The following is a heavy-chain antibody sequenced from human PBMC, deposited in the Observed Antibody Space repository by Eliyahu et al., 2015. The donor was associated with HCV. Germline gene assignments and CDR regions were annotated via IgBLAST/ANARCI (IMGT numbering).Heavy chain of an antibody. CDR2: IIPIFGTA. CDR1: GGTFSSYA. D-gene: IGHD4-23*01. CDR3: ARGDYGGNPPVGFDL. V-gene: IGHV1-69*01. Sequence: EVKKPGSSVKVSCKASGGTFSSYAISWVRQAPGQGLEWMGGIIPIFGTANYAQKFQGRVTITADESTSTAYMELSSLRSEDTAVYYCARGDYGGNPPVGFDLWGRGTLVTVSS. J-gene: IGHJ2*01.